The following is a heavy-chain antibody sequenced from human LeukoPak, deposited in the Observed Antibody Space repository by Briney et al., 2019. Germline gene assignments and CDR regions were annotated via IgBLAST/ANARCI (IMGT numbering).Heavy chain of an antibody. D-gene: IGHD3-22*01. CDR3: ARAAYDNSGYLTL. CDR2: IWYDGTNK. V-gene: IGHV3-33*01. J-gene: IGHJ4*02. Sequence: GGSLRLSCVASGFTFSSYGMHWVRQAPGKGLEWVAVIWYDGTNKYYADSVKGRFTISRDSPKNTLYLQMNSLRAEDTAAYYCARAAYDNSGYLTLWGQGTLVTVSS. CDR1: GFTFSSYG.